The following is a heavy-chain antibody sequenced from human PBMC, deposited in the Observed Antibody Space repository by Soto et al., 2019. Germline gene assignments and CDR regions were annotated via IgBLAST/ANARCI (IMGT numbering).Heavy chain of an antibody. Sequence: SETLSLTCTVSGGSISSGGYYWSWIRQHPGKGLEWIGYIYYSGSTYYNPSLKSRVTISVDTSKNQFSLKLSSVTAADTAVYYCARDAGRYYDSSGYYTGNYFDYWGQGTLVTVSS. CDR1: GGSISSGGYY. J-gene: IGHJ4*02. D-gene: IGHD3-22*01. CDR3: ARDAGRYYDSSGYYTGNYFDY. V-gene: IGHV4-31*03. CDR2: IYYSGST.